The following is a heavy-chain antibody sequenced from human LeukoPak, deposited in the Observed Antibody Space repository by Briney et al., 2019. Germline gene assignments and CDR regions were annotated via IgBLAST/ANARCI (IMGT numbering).Heavy chain of an antibody. D-gene: IGHD3-16*01. CDR3: TKDRYFYGTGPHFGD. CDR1: GFTFSSHW. CDR2: ISGDGTIT. V-gene: IGHV3-74*01. J-gene: IGHJ4*02. Sequence: PGGSLRLSCAASGFTFSSHWMHWVRQAPGEGLVWVSRISGDGTITTYADSVKGRFTISRDNARNTLYLQMNSLRAEDTAVYYCTKDRYFYGTGPHFGDWGQGTLVTVSS.